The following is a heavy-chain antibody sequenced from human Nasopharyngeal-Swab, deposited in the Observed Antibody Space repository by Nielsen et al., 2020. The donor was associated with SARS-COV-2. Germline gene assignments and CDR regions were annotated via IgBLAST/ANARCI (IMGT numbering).Heavy chain of an antibody. CDR2: ISAYNGNT. J-gene: IGHJ6*03. Sequence: ASVKVSCKASGYTFTSYGISWVRQAPGQGLQWMGWISAYNGNTNYAQKLQGRVTMTTDTSTSTAYMELRSLRSDDTAVYYCARDSSYGTPYYYYYYMDVWGKGTTVNVPS. CDR1: GYTFTSYG. V-gene: IGHV1-18*04. CDR3: ARDSSYGTPYYYYYYMDV. D-gene: IGHD5-18*01.